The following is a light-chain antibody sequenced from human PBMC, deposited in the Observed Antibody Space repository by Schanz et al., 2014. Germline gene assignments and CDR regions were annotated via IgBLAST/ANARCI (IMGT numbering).Light chain of an antibody. V-gene: IGLV2-14*03. Sequence: QSALTQPASVSGSPGQSITISCTGTSSDIGGYNSVSWYQHHPGKAPKLMIYDVSNRPSGVSDRFSGSKSGNTASLTISGLQAEDEAHYYCCSYAGSSTWVFGGGTKLTVL. J-gene: IGLJ3*02. CDR3: CSYAGSSTWV. CDR1: SSDIGGYNS. CDR2: DVS.